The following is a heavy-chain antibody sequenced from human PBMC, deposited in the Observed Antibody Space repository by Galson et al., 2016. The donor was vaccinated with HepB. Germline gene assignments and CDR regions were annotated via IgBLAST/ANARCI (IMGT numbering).Heavy chain of an antibody. D-gene: IGHD3-10*01. CDR2: TTGTNTYT. V-gene: IGHV3-21*01. Sequence: SLRLSCAASGFTFSSYSIHWVRQAPGKGLEWVSRTTGTNTYTHYADSVKGRFTISRDNAKNSLYLQMNSLRAEDTAVYYCARDKSVFGAIDYWGQGTLVTVSS. J-gene: IGHJ4*02. CDR1: GFTFSSYS. CDR3: ARDKSVFGAIDY.